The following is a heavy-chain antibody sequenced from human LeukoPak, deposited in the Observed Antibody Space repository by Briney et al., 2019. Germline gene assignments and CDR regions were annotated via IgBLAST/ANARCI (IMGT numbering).Heavy chain of an antibody. CDR1: GYTFTSYA. CDR2: INAGNGNT. Sequence: ASVKVSCKASGYTFTSYAMHWVRQAPGQRLEWMGWINAGNGNTKYSQKFQGRVTITRDTSASTAYMELSSLRSEDTAVYYCARAPLLGYCSSTSCLTTTGWFDPWGQGTLVTVSS. V-gene: IGHV1-3*01. D-gene: IGHD2-2*01. J-gene: IGHJ5*02. CDR3: ARAPLLGYCSSTSCLTTTGWFDP.